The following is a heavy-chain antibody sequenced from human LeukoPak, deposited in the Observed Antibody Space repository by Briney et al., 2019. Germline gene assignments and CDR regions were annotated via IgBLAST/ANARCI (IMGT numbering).Heavy chain of an antibody. Sequence: PGGSLRLSCAASGFTFSSYSMHWVRQALGGGLEYVSAICSKGGSTYYANSVKGRFTISRDNSKHTLYLQMGSLRAEDMAVYYCAKSRSDYYDSSGYSGAFDIWGQGTMVTVSS. V-gene: IGHV3-64*01. CDR2: ICSKGGST. J-gene: IGHJ3*02. CDR1: GFTFSSYS. CDR3: AKSRSDYYDSSGYSGAFDI. D-gene: IGHD3-22*01.